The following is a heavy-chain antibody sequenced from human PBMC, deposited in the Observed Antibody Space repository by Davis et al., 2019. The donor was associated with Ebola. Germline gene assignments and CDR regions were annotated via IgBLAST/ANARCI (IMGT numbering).Heavy chain of an antibody. CDR2: VYYSGST. CDR1: GGSISSYY. Sequence: SETLSLTCTVSGGSISSYYWSWIRQPPGKGLEWIGYVYYSGSTSYNPSLKSRLTMSVDTSKNHFSLRLTSVTAADTAVYYCARGMPFHYWGQGALVTVSS. V-gene: IGHV4-59*01. CDR3: ARGMPFHY. D-gene: IGHD2-2*01. J-gene: IGHJ4*02.